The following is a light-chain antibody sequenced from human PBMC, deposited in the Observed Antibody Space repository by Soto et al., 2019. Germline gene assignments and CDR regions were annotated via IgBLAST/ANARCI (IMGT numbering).Light chain of an antibody. CDR1: QSVSSH. J-gene: IGKJ4*01. V-gene: IGKV3-15*01. Sequence: EIVMTQSPATLSVSPGERATLSCRASQSVSSHLAWYQQKRGQAPRLLIYGASTRATGIPARFSGSGSGTEFTLTISSLQSEDFALYYCQQHITFPSLTFGGGTKVEIK. CDR2: GAS. CDR3: QQHITFPSLT.